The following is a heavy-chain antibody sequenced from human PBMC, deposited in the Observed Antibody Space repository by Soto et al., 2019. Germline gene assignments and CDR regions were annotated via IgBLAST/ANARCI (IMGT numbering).Heavy chain of an antibody. V-gene: IGHV4-34*01. D-gene: IGHD6-6*01. Sequence: KPSETLSLTCAVYGGSFSGYYWSWIRQPPGKGLEWIGEINHSGSTNYNPSLKSRVTISVDTSKNQFSLKLSSVTAADTAVYYCARFVAARPPYYYGMDVWGQGTTVTVSS. J-gene: IGHJ6*02. CDR1: GGSFSGYY. CDR2: INHSGST. CDR3: ARFVAARPPYYYGMDV.